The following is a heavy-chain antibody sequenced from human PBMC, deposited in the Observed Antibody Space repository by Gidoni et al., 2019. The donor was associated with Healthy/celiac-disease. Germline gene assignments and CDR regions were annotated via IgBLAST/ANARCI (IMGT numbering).Heavy chain of an antibody. Sequence: QVHPVESGGGLVQPGRSSRPSCPASGFPSSSYAMHWVRQAQGKGLEWVAVISYDGSNKDYAESVEGRFTITRDKSKNTQDLKMNSRRAEDTAVYYCARDFAYFDWSPPEYWGQGTLVTVSS. J-gene: IGHJ4*02. CDR1: GFPSSSYA. CDR2: ISYDGSNK. D-gene: IGHD3-9*01. V-gene: IGHV3-30-3*01. CDR3: ARDFAYFDWSPPEY.